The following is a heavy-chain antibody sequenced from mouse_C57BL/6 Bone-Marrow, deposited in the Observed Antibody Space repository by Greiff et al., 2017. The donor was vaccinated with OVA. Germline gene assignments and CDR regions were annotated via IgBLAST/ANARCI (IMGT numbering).Heavy chain of an antibody. D-gene: IGHD3-3*01. CDR1: GFTFSSYA. Sequence: EVQLVESGGGLVKPGGSLKLSCAASGFTFSSYAMSWVRQTPEKRLEWVATISDGGSYTYYPDNVKGRFTISRDNAKNNLYLQMSHLKSEDTAMYYCAREEGWAFAYWGQGTLVTVSA. V-gene: IGHV5-4*01. CDR2: ISDGGSYT. J-gene: IGHJ3*01. CDR3: AREEGWAFAY.